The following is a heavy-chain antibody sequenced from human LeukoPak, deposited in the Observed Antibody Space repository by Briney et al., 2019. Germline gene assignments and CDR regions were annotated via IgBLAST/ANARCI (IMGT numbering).Heavy chain of an antibody. CDR2: INSDNGNT. D-gene: IGHD1-26*01. V-gene: IGHV1-3*01. CDR3: AREGGGSYSKDY. Sequence: VASVKVSCKASGYTFSTYAMHWVRQAPGERLEWMGWINSDNGNTKYSQKFQGRVTIARDTSANTAYMELRSLRSDDTAVYYCAREGGGSYSKDYWGQGTLVTVSS. CDR1: GYTFSTYA. J-gene: IGHJ4*02.